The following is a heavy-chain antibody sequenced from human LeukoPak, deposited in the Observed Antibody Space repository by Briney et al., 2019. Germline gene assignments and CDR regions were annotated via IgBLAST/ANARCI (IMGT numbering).Heavy chain of an antibody. D-gene: IGHD5-24*01. CDR3: ARGPRWLQPPFFDY. J-gene: IGHJ4*02. CDR2: ISSSSTI. Sequence: GGSLRLSCAASGFTFSSYSMNWVRQAPGKGLEWVSYISSSSTIYYADSVKGRFTISRDNAKNSLYLQMNSLRAEDTAVYYCARGPRWLQPPFFDYWGQGTLVTVSS. CDR1: GFTFSSYS. V-gene: IGHV3-48*01.